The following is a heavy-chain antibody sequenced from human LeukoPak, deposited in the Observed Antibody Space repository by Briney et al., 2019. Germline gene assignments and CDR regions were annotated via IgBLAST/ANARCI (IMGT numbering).Heavy chain of an antibody. Sequence: PSETLSLTCTVSGGSISGYYWSWIRQPPGKGLEWIGYIYYSGNTNYNPSLKSRVTISIDTSKNQFSLKLSSVSAADTAVYYCARVGYSYAFDPWGQGDLVTVSS. CDR1: GGSISGYY. D-gene: IGHD5-18*01. J-gene: IGHJ5*02. V-gene: IGHV4-59*08. CDR2: IYYSGNT. CDR3: ARVGYSYAFDP.